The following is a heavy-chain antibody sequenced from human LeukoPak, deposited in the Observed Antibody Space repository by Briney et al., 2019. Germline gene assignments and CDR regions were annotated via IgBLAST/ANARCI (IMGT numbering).Heavy chain of an antibody. Sequence: IPSETLSLTCAVYGGSFSGYYWSWIRQPPGKGLEWIGEINHSGSTNYNPSLESRVTISVDTSKNQFSLKLSSVTAADTAVYYCARGWRQPALGMDVWGQGTTVTVSS. CDR2: INHSGST. J-gene: IGHJ6*02. CDR1: GGSFSGYY. V-gene: IGHV4-34*01. CDR3: ARGWRQPALGMDV. D-gene: IGHD6-13*01.